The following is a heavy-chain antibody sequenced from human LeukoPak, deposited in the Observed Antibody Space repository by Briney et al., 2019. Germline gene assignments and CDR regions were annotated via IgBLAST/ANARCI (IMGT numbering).Heavy chain of an antibody. V-gene: IGHV1-18*01. CDR1: GGTFSSYA. CDR3: ARYYDFWSGPLTPSDY. D-gene: IGHD3-3*01. Sequence: ASVKVSCKASGGTFSSYAISWVRQAPGQGLEWMGWSSAYNGNTNYAQKFQGRVTMTTDTSTSTAYMELRSLRSDDTAVYYCARYYDFWSGPLTPSDYWGQGTLVTVSS. J-gene: IGHJ4*02. CDR2: SSAYNGNT.